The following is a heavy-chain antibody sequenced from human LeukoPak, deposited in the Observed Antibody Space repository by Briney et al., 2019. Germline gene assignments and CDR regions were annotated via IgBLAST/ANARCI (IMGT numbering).Heavy chain of an antibody. J-gene: IGHJ2*01. Sequence: SETLSLTCTVSGGSISSYYWSWIRQPPGKGLEWIGYIYYSGSTNYNPSLKSRVTISVVASKNQFSLKLSSVTAADTAVYYCARDSRPAHYYDSSGQDWYFDLWGRGTLVTVSS. D-gene: IGHD3-22*01. CDR1: GGSISSYY. V-gene: IGHV4-59*01. CDR3: ARDSRPAHYYDSSGQDWYFDL. CDR2: IYYSGST.